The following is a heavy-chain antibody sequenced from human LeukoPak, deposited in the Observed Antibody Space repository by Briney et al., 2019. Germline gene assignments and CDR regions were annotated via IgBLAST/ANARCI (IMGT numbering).Heavy chain of an antibody. V-gene: IGHV4-30-2*05. J-gene: IGHJ1*01. Sequence: PSQTLSLTCAVSGGSISNGGYSWSWIRQPPGKGLEWIGYIYHSGSTYYNPSLKSRVTISVDTSKNQFSLKLSSVTAADTAVYYCARGGYYEGTGYFQHWGQGTLVTVSS. CDR1: GGSISNGGYS. D-gene: IGHD3-22*01. CDR2: IYHSGST. CDR3: ARGGYYEGTGYFQH.